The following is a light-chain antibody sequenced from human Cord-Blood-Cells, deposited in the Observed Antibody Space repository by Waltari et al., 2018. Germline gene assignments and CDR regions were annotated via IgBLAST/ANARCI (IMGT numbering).Light chain of an antibody. CDR1: SSDVGGYNY. V-gene: IGLV2-8*01. CDR2: EVS. CDR3: SSYAGSNNFVV. Sequence: QSALTQPPSASGSPGQSVTISCTGTSSDVGGYNYFPWYQQHPGKAPKLMIYEVSNRPSGVPDRFSGSKSGNTASLTVSGLQAEDEADYYCSSYAGSNNFVVFGGGTKLTVL. J-gene: IGLJ2*01.